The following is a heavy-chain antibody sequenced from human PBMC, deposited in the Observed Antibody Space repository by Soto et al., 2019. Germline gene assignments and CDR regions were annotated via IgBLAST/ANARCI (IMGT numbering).Heavy chain of an antibody. CDR1: GYSFTSYW. J-gene: IGHJ6*02. V-gene: IGHV5-51*01. CDR3: ARPSYYYDSSGINYYGMDV. CDR2: IYPGDSDT. Sequence: PGESLKISCKGSGYSFTSYWIGWVRQMPGKGLEWMGIIYPGDSDTRYSPSFQGQVTISADKSISTAYLQWSSLKASDTAMYYCARPSYYYDSSGINYYGMDVWGQGTTVTVSS. D-gene: IGHD3-22*01.